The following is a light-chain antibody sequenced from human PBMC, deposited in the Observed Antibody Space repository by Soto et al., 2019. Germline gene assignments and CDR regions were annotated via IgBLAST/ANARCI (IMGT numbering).Light chain of an antibody. Sequence: QSVLTQPPSASGTPGQRVTISCSGSSSNIGNTYVNWYQQFPGTAPKLLIFSNDYRPSGVPDRFSGSKSGTSAYLAISGLRSEDEADYYCSSYTSSRAYVFGIGTKLTVL. V-gene: IGLV1-47*02. CDR1: SSNIGNTY. CDR3: SSYTSSRAYV. J-gene: IGLJ1*01. CDR2: SND.